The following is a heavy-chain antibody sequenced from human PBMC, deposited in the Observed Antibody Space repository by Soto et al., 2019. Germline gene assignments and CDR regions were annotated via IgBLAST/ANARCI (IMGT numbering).Heavy chain of an antibody. CDR1: GFTFSSYD. CDR3: AKGGSSWSRFDH. J-gene: IGHJ4*02. CDR2: ITPSGGDT. V-gene: IGHV3-23*01. D-gene: IGHD6-13*01. Sequence: GGSLRLSCAASGFTFSSYDMNWVRQAPEKGLEWVSTITPSGGDTYFADSVKGRFTIPRDNSKNTVYLQMNSLRAEDTALYFCAKGGSSWSRFDHWGQGTLVTVSS.